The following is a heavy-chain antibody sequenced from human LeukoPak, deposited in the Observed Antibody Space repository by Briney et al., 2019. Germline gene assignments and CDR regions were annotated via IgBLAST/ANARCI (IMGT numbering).Heavy chain of an antibody. J-gene: IGHJ4*02. CDR1: GGSISSSSYY. Sequence: PSETLSLTCTVSGGSISSSSYYWGWIRQPPGKGLEWIGSIYYSGSTYYNPSLKSRVTISVDTSKNQFSLKLSSVTAADTAVYYCARQPLYSYGPHNFDYWGQGTLVTVSS. V-gene: IGHV4-39*01. CDR2: IYYSGST. D-gene: IGHD5-18*01. CDR3: ARQPLYSYGPHNFDY.